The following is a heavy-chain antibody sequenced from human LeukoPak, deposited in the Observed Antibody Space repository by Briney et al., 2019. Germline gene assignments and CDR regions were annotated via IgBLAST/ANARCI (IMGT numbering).Heavy chain of an antibody. CDR2: VYYSGTT. CDR3: ARDRSGYGRLDY. D-gene: IGHD3-22*01. J-gene: IGHJ4*02. Sequence: SETLSLTCTVSGGSIISGGYYWSWIRQCPGKGLEWIGYVYYSGTTYYNPSLKSRLTISVDTSKNQFSLNLNSVTAADTDVYYCARDRSGYGRLDYWGQGTLVTVSS. CDR1: GGSIISGGYY. V-gene: IGHV4-31*03.